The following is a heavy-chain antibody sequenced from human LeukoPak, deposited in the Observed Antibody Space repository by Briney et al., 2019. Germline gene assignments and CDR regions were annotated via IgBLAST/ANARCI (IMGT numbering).Heavy chain of an antibody. D-gene: IGHD2-2*01. Sequence: QPGGSLRRSGVVSGFTFTNYWMAWVGQAPGKGLEWVANIKENGGEKYYVDSVEGRFTISRDNADNSLYLQMNSLRAEDTAVYNCARGYCSTDNCYAGPNFDYWGQGNLVTVSS. J-gene: IGHJ4*02. CDR3: ARGYCSTDNCYAGPNFDY. V-gene: IGHV3-7*03. CDR1: GFTFTNYW. CDR2: IKENGGEK.